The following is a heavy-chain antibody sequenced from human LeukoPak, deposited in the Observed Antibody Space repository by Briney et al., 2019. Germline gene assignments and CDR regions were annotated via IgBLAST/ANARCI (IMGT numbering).Heavy chain of an antibody. D-gene: IGHD1-14*01. CDR1: GFRFSYHD. V-gene: IGHV3-64*02. J-gene: IGHJ3*02. Sequence: GGSLRLSCAASGFRFSYHDMHWVRQAPGKGLEFVSSIGAAGAHTFYADSVKGRFAISRDNFQSTMYLQMDGLRPEDSAVYYCARELGGTKTGGFDIWGQGTVVTVSS. CDR2: IGAAGAHT. CDR3: ARELGGTKTGGFDI.